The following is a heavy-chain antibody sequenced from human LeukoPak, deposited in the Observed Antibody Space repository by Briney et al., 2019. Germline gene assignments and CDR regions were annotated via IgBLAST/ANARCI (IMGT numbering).Heavy chain of an antibody. CDR3: AKTVSGSYSYQGGDY. Sequence: GGSLRLSCAASGFTFSNYAMSWGRQAPGKGLEWVSAISGSGENTNYADSVKGRFTMSRDNSRNMLYLQMNSLRDEDTAKYYCAKTVSGSYSYQGGDYWGQGTLVTVSS. V-gene: IGHV3-23*01. CDR1: GFTFSNYA. D-gene: IGHD3-16*02. CDR2: ISGSGENT. J-gene: IGHJ4*02.